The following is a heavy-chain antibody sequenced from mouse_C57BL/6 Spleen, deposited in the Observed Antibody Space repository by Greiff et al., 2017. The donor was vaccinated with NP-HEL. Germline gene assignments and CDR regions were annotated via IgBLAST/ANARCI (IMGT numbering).Heavy chain of an antibody. V-gene: IGHV1-26*01. D-gene: IGHD2-1*01. CDR3: AKEIYYGNLSYAMDY. CDR1: GYTFTDYY. Sequence: VQLQQSGPELVKPGASVKISCKASGYTFTDYYMNWVKQSHGKSLEWIGDINPNNGGTSYNQKFKGKATLTVDKSSSTAYMELRSLTSEDSAVYYCAKEIYYGNLSYAMDYWGQGTSVTVSS. CDR2: INPNNGGT. J-gene: IGHJ4*01.